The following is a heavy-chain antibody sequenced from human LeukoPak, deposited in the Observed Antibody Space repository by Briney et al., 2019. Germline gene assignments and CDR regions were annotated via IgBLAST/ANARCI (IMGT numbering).Heavy chain of an antibody. Sequence: SGGSLRLSCAASGFTFSSYSMDWVRQAPGKGLEWVSSISSSSSYIYYADSVKGRFTISRDNAKNSLYLQMNSLRAEDTAVYYCARAPSDGIVVNWFDPWGQGTLVTVSS. CDR2: ISSSSSYI. CDR3: ARAPSDGIVVNWFDP. D-gene: IGHD3-22*01. CDR1: GFTFSSYS. J-gene: IGHJ5*02. V-gene: IGHV3-21*01.